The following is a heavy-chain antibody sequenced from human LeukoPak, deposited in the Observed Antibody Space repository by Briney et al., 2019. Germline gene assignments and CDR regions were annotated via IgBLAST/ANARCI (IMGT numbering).Heavy chain of an antibody. CDR3: AKDPIAAAEYFYYGMDV. CDR1: GGSISSYY. V-gene: IGHV4-4*07. Sequence: SETLSLTCTVSGGSISSYYWSWIRQPAGKGLEWIGRIYTSGSTNYNPSLKSRVTMSVDTSKNQFSLKLSSVTAADTAVYYCAKDPIAAAEYFYYGMDVWGQGTTVTVSS. J-gene: IGHJ6*02. CDR2: IYTSGST. D-gene: IGHD6-13*01.